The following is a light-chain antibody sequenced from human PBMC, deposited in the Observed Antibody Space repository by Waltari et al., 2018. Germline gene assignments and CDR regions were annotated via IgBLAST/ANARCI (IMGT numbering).Light chain of an antibody. V-gene: IGKV1-12*01. J-gene: IGKJ1*01. CDR3: QQGNSFPPT. CDR2: SAS. Sequence: DIQMTQSPSSVSASVGERVTISCRASQDISSWLAWYQQKPGKAPKLLIYSASALQSGVPSRFSGSGSGTDFTLTINSLQSEEFATYYCQQGNSFPPTFGQGTKVEIK. CDR1: QDISSW.